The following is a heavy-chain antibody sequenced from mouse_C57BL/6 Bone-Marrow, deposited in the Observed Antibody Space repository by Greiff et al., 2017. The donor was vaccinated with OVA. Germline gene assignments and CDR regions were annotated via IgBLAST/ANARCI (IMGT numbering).Heavy chain of an antibody. CDR2: INPNNGGT. J-gene: IGHJ1*03. CDR3: ARENPHRYWYFDV. CDR1: GYTFTDYY. V-gene: IGHV1-26*01. Sequence: EVQLQQSGPELVKPGASVKISCKASGYTFTDYYMNWVKQSHGKSLEWIGDINPNNGGTCYNQKFKGKATLTVDKSSSTAYMELRSLTSEDSAVYYCARENPHRYWYFDVWGTGTTVTVSS.